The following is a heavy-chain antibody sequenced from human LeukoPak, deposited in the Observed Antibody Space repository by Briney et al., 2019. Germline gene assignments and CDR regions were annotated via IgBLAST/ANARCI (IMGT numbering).Heavy chain of an antibody. J-gene: IGHJ6*02. D-gene: IGHD1-26*01. CDR3: ARDRQIVGANYYYGMDV. Sequence: SGKVSCKGSGGTFSSYAISWVRQAPGQGEEWKGGIIPILCIANFAQNFQGRLTLTADKSTSTAYMDLSSLRSEDTAVYFCARDRQIVGANYYYGMDVWGQGTTVTVSS. CDR2: IIPILCIA. CDR1: GGTFSSYA. V-gene: IGHV1-69*10.